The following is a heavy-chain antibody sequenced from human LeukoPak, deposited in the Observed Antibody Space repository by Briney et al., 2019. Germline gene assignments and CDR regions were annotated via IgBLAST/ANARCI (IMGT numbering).Heavy chain of an antibody. CDR3: ARQQYYYDSSGYYSPKWFDP. CDR2: IIPIFGTA. D-gene: IGHD3-22*01. J-gene: IGHJ5*02. Sequence: ASVKVSCKASGGTFSSYAISWVRQAPGQGLEWMGGIIPIFGTANYAQKFQGRVTITADESTSTAYMELSSLRSEDTAVYYCARQQYYYDSSGYYSPKWFDPWGQGTLVTVSS. CDR1: GGTFSSYA. V-gene: IGHV1-69*01.